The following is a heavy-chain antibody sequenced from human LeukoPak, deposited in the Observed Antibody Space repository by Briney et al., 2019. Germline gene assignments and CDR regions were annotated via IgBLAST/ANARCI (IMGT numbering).Heavy chain of an antibody. CDR3: ARHSDTSIYFNY. CDR2: VDPEDGET. J-gene: IGHJ4*02. V-gene: IGHV1-69-2*01. Sequence: GASVKVSCKASGYTFTGYYMHWVRQAPGQGLEWMGRVDPEDGETIYAEKFQGRVTITADTSTDTAYMELSSLRSEDTAVYYCARHSDTSIYFNYWGQGTLVTVSS. CDR1: GYTFTGYY. D-gene: IGHD3-22*01.